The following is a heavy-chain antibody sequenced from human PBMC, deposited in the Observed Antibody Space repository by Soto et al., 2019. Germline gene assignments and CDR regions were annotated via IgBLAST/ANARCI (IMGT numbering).Heavy chain of an antibody. J-gene: IGHJ4*02. CDR1: GYSFAGYW. Sequence: EVQLEQSGAEVKKPGESLTISCKGSGYSFAGYWITWVRQMPGKGLEWMGRIDPSDSQTYYSPSFRGHVTISAAKSITTVVLQGSSLRASDTARDYCARQIYDSDSGPNFQYYFDSWGQGTLVTVAA. D-gene: IGHD3-22*01. CDR2: IDPSDSQT. CDR3: ARQIYDSDSGPNFQYYFDS. V-gene: IGHV5-10-1*03.